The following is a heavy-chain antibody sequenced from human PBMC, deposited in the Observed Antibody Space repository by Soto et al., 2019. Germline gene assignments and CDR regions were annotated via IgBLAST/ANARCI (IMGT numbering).Heavy chain of an antibody. V-gene: IGHV1-2*04. Sequence: ASVKASCKASGYTFTGYYMHWVRQAPGQGLEWMGWINPNSGGTNYAQKFQGWVTMTRDTSISTAYMELSRLRSDDTAVYYCARGKADYYYYMDVWGKGTTVTVSS. CDR2: INPNSGGT. D-gene: IGHD2-15*01. CDR1: GYTFTGYY. J-gene: IGHJ6*03. CDR3: ARGKADYYYYMDV.